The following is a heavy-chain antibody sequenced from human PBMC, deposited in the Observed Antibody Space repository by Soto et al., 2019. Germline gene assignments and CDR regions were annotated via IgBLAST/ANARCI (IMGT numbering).Heavy chain of an antibody. CDR1: GGSISSYY. V-gene: IGHV4-59*01. J-gene: IGHJ4*02. Sequence: SETLSLTCTVSGGSISSYYWSWIRQPPGKGLEWIGYIYYSGSTNYNPSLKSRVTISVDTSKNQFSLKLSSVTAADTAVYYCARGGGSYPGFDYWGQGTLVTVSS. CDR2: IYYSGST. D-gene: IGHD1-26*01. CDR3: ARGGGSYPGFDY.